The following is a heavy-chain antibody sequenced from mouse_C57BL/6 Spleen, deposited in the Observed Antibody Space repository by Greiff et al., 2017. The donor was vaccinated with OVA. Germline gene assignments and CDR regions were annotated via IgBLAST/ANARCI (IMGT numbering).Heavy chain of an antibody. CDR2: INPNNGGT. Sequence: EVQLQESGPELVKPGASVKIPCKASGYTFTDYNMDWVKQSHGKSLEWIGDINPNNGGTIYNQKFKGKATLTVDKSSSTAYMELRSLTSEDTAVYYCARSDYDYDEEGLFDYWGQGTTLTVSS. CDR1: GYTFTDYN. V-gene: IGHV1-18*01. CDR3: ARSDYDYDEEGLFDY. D-gene: IGHD2-4*01. J-gene: IGHJ2*01.